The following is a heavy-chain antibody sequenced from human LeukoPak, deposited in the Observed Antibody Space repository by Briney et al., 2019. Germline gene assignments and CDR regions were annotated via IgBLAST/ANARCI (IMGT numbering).Heavy chain of an antibody. D-gene: IGHD6-19*01. CDR1: GGSFSGYH. CDR2: IYYSGST. V-gene: IGHV4-59*01. J-gene: IGHJ4*02. CDR3: AIHAGYSSGWYDY. Sequence: SETLSLTCAVYGGSFSGYHWSWIRQPPGKGLEWIGYIYYSGSTNYNPSLKSRVTISVDTSKNQFSLKLSSVTAADTAVYYCAIHAGYSSGWYDYWGQGTLVTVSS.